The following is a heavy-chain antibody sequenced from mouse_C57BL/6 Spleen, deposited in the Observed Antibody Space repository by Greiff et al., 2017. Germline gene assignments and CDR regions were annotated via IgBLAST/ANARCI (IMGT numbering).Heavy chain of an antibody. CDR3: ARGRDSNYDCWYFDV. J-gene: IGHJ1*03. Sequence: QVQLQQPGAELVRPGSSVKLSCKASGYTFTSYWMDWVKQRPGQGLEWIGNIYPSDSETHYNQKFKDKATLTVDKSSSTAYMQLSSLTSEDSAVYYCARGRDSNYDCWYFDVWGTGTTVTVSS. V-gene: IGHV1-61*01. CDR1: GYTFTSYW. CDR2: IYPSDSET. D-gene: IGHD2-5*01.